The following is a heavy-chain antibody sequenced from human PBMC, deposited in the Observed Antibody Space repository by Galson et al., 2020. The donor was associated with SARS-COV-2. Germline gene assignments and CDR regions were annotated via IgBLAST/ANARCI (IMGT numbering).Heavy chain of an antibody. Sequence: SDTLSLTCTVSGCSINSGSYYWSWIRQPAGKGLEWIRHIYSTWNTNYNPSLNGRVAISVDTSKNQFSMKMTSVTAADTAMYFCARDLPQSGSSFIWLDPWGQGILVTVSS. CDR1: GCSINSGSYY. V-gene: IGHV4-61*09. CDR3: ARDLPQSGSSFIWLDP. J-gene: IGHJ5*02. CDR2: IYSTWNT. D-gene: IGHD1-26*01.